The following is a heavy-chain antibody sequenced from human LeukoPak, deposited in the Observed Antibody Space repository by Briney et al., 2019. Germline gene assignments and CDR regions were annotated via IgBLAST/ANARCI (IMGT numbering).Heavy chain of an antibody. J-gene: IGHJ4*02. D-gene: IGHD6-19*01. Sequence: GRSLRLSCAASGFTFSSYAMHWVRQAPGKGLEWVAVISYDGSNKYYADSVKGRFTISRDNAKNSLYLQMNSLRAEDMALYYCAKDIRPYSSGHVNWGQGTLVTVSS. CDR3: AKDIRPYSSGHVN. CDR2: ISYDGSNK. CDR1: GFTFSSYA. V-gene: IGHV3-30*04.